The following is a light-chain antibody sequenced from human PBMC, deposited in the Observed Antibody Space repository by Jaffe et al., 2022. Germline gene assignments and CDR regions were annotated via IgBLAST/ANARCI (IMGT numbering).Light chain of an antibody. V-gene: IGKV1-39*01. CDR2: AAS. CDR1: ESITTY. J-gene: IGKJ2*01. Sequence: DIQMTQSPSSLSASVGDRVTIYCQASESITTYLNWYQQKPGKAPQLLIHAASTLPSGVPGRFRGSGSGTDFTLTINNVQPEDVATYFCQQSYTSPRVYTFGQGTRLEIK. CDR3: QQSYTSPRVYT.